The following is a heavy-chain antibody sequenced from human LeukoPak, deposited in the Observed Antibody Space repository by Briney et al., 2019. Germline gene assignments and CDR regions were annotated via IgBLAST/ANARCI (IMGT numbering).Heavy chain of an antibody. CDR2: ISSSSSTI. CDR1: GFTFSSYS. Sequence: GGSLRLSCAASGFTFSSYSMNWVRQAPGKGLEWDSYISSSSSTIYYADSVKGRFTISRDNAKNSLYLQMNSLRAEDTAVYYCARDRNTIAAFDYWGQGTLVTVSS. D-gene: IGHD6-6*01. V-gene: IGHV3-48*01. CDR3: ARDRNTIAAFDY. J-gene: IGHJ4*02.